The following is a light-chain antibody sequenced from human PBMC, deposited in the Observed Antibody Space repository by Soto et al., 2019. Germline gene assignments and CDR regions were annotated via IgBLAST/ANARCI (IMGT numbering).Light chain of an antibody. Sequence: DIQMTQSPSTLSASVGDRVTITCRASQSLSSWLAWYQQKPGKAPKLLIYQASTLDSGVPSRFSGGGSGTQFTLTIGSLQPDDFATYYCQQYNSYPLTFGGGTKVEI. CDR2: QAS. V-gene: IGKV1-5*03. CDR1: QSLSSW. J-gene: IGKJ4*01. CDR3: QQYNSYPLT.